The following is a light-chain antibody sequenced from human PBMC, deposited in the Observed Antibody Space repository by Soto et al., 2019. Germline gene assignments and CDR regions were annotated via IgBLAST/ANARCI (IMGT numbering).Light chain of an antibody. J-gene: IGKJ5*01. V-gene: IGKV3-11*01. CDR3: QQRSNWPPIT. Sequence: EIVLTKSKATLSLSPGERATLSCRASQSVSSYLAWYQQKPGQAPRLLIYDASNRATGIPARFSGSGSGTDFTLTISSLEPEDFAVYYCQQRSNWPPITFGQGTLLEIK. CDR1: QSVSSY. CDR2: DAS.